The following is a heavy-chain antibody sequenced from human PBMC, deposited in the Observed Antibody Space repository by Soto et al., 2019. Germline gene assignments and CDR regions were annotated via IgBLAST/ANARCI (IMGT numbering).Heavy chain of an antibody. Sequence: GGSLRLSCVASGFSFSDCDMHWVRQVPGRGLEWVSAIGAARDPYYLGSVKGRFSISRENAKNSVYLQMNDLRAGDSAVYYCARAYTGRLPRRADYYYAMDVWGQGTTVTVSS. D-gene: IGHD2-2*02. CDR2: IGAARDP. CDR3: ARAYTGRLPRRADYYYAMDV. V-gene: IGHV3-13*04. CDR1: GFSFSDCD. J-gene: IGHJ6*02.